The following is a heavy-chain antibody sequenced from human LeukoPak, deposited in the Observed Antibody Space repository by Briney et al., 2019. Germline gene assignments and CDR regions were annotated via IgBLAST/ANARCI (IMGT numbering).Heavy chain of an antibody. CDR1: GFTFSSYE. J-gene: IGHJ3*02. CDR2: ISWNSGSI. V-gene: IGHV3-9*03. Sequence: GGSLRLSCAASGFTFSSYEMHWVRQAPGKGLEWVSGISWNSGSIGFADSVKGRFTISRDNAKNSLYLQMNSLRAEDMALYYCAKDMGEGGYDIWGQGTMVTVSS. D-gene: IGHD3-16*01. CDR3: AKDMGEGGYDI.